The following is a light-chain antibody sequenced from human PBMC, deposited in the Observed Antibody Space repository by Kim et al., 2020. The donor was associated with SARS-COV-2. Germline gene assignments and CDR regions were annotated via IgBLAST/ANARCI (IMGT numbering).Light chain of an antibody. V-gene: IGLV6-57*02. J-gene: IGLJ2*01. CDR1: SGSIDGMY. CDR3: QSYNRSNVV. Sequence: GKTVTISCTGSSGSIDGMYVEWYQERPGGVPTAVIYEDDQRPSGVSDRFSGSIDNSSNSASLTISGLKTEDEADYYCQSYNRSNVVFGGGTQLTVL. CDR2: EDD.